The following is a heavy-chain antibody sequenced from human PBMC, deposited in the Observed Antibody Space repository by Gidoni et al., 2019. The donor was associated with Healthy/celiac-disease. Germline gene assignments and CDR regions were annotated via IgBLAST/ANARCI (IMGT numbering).Heavy chain of an antibody. D-gene: IGHD3-3*01. CDR1: GGSISSSSYY. CDR3: ARHSFVEGFDY. CDR2: IYYSGST. V-gene: IGHV4-39*01. Sequence: QLQLQESGPGLVKPSETLSLTCTVSGGSISSSSYYWGWIRQPPGKGLEWIGSIYYSGSTYYNPSLKSRVTISVDTSKNQFSLKLSSVTAADTAVYYCARHSFVEGFDYWGQGTLVTVSS. J-gene: IGHJ4*02.